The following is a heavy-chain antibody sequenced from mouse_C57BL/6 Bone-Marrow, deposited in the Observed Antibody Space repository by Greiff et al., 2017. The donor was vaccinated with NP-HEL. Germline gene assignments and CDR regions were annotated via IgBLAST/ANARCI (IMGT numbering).Heavy chain of an antibody. Sequence: VQLQQSGAELARPGASVKLSCKASGYTFTSYGISWVKQRTGQGLEWIGEIYPRSGNTYYNEKFKGKATLTADKSSSTAYMELRNLTSEDSAGYFCARETILYDYDGAFAYWGQGTLVTVSA. V-gene: IGHV1-81*01. D-gene: IGHD2-4*01. J-gene: IGHJ3*01. CDR2: IYPRSGNT. CDR1: GYTFTSYG. CDR3: ARETILYDYDGAFAY.